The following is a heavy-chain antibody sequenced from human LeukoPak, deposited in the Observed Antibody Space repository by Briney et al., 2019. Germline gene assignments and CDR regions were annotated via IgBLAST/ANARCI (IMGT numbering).Heavy chain of an antibody. CDR1: GGSISSYY. V-gene: IGHV3-74*01. Sequence: QASETLSLTCTVSGGSISSYYWSWIRQPPGKGLVWVSHINSDGSWTSYADSVKGRFTISKDNAKNTVYLQMNNLRAEDTAVYYCVSFYETYWGRGTLVTVSS. J-gene: IGHJ4*02. D-gene: IGHD2-2*01. CDR2: INSDGSWT. CDR3: VSFYETY.